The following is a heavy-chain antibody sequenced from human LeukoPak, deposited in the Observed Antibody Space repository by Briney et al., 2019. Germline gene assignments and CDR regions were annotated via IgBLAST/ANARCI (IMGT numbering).Heavy chain of an antibody. V-gene: IGHV3-30-3*01. CDR2: ISYDGSNK. CDR1: GFTFSNVY. CDR3: ARDRFRYCSSTSCYPRHFDY. J-gene: IGHJ4*02. Sequence: GGSLRLSCAASGFTFSNVYMNWVRQAPGKGLEWVAVISYDGSNKYYADSVKGRFSISRDNSKSTLYLQMNSLRAEDTAVYYCARDRFRYCSSTSCYPRHFDYWGQGTLVTVST. D-gene: IGHD2-2*01.